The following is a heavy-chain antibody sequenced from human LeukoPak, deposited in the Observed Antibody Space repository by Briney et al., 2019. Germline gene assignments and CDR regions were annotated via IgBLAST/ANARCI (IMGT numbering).Heavy chain of an antibody. CDR3: AVGYSSGWYPGPIDY. J-gene: IGHJ4*02. D-gene: IGHD6-19*01. CDR1: GFTVSSNY. V-gene: IGHV3-53*01. Sequence: GSLRLSCAASGFTVSSNYMSWVRQAPGKGLEWVSVIYSGGSTYYADSVKGRFTISRDNSKNTLYLQMNSLRAEDTAVYYCAVGYSSGWYPGPIDYWGQGTLVTVSS. CDR2: IYSGGST.